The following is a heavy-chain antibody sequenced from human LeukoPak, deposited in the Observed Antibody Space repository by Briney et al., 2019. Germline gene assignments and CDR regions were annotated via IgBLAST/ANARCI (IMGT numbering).Heavy chain of an antibody. CDR1: GYTFTNYG. J-gene: IGHJ1*01. CDR2: ISGYNGDT. V-gene: IGHV1-18*01. D-gene: IGHD6-13*01. CDR3: ARGGSSWSAEYFQH. Sequence: ASVKVSCKASGYTFTNYGISWVRQAPGQGLEWTGWISGYNGDTKFAPKFQGRFTMTSDTSTSTAYMEMRSLRSDDTAVYFCARGGSSWSAEYFQHWGQGTLVTVSS.